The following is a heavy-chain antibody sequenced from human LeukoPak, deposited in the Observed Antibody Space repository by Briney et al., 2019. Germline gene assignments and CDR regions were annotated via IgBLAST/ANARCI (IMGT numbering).Heavy chain of an antibody. CDR1: GFTFSSYA. J-gene: IGHJ6*02. D-gene: IGHD3-22*01. V-gene: IGHV3-23*01. CDR3: ARKRGGIYDSRALDL. CDR2: ISGSGGST. Sequence: PGGSLRLSCAASGFTFSSYAMSWVRQAPGKGLEWVSAISGSGGSTYYADSVKGRFTISRDNSKNTVYLEMSGLRVEDTAVFHCARKRGGIYDSRALDLWGQGTTVIVSS.